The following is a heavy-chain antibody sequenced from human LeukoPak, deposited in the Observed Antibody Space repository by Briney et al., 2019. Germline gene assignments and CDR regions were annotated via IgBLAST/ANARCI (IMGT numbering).Heavy chain of an antibody. Sequence: SETLSLTCTVSGGSISSSSYYWGWIRQPPGKGLEWIGSIYYSGSTYYNPSLKSRVTISVDTSKNQFSLKLSSVTAADTAVYYCARSVKYYDFWSGLNWFDPWGQGTLVTVSS. V-gene: IGHV4-39*07. D-gene: IGHD3-3*01. J-gene: IGHJ5*02. CDR1: GGSISSSSYY. CDR3: ARSVKYYDFWSGLNWFDP. CDR2: IYYSGST.